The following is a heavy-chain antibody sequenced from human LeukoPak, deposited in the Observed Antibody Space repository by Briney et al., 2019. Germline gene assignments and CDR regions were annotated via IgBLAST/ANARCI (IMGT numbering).Heavy chain of an antibody. CDR1: GFTFSSYA. CDR2: ISYDGSNK. CDR3: ATDWGSLFDY. V-gene: IGHV3-30-3*01. Sequence: GGSLRLSCAASGFTFSSYAMHWVRQAPGKGLEWVAVISYDGSNKYYADSVKGRFTISRDNSKNTLFLQMQSLRAEDTAVYYCATDWGSLFDYWGQGTLVTVSS. D-gene: IGHD3-16*01. J-gene: IGHJ4*02.